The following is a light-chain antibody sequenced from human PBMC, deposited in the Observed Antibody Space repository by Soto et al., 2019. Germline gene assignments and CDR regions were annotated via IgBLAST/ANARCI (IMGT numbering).Light chain of an antibody. J-gene: IGKJ3*01. CDR3: QQGFT. CDR2: DAS. V-gene: IGKV3D-11*01. CDR1: QGVSSY. Sequence: EIVLTQSPATLSLSPGERPTLSCRASQGVSSYLAWYQQKPGQAPRLLIYDASNRATGIPARFSGSGPGTDFTLTISSLEPEDFAVYYCQQGFTFGPGTKVDIK.